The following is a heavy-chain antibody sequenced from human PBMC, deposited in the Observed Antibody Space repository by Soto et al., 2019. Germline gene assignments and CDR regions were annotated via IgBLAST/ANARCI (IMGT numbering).Heavy chain of an antibody. CDR1: GGSVSSGSYY. CDR2: TYYSGST. V-gene: IGHV4-61*01. D-gene: IGHD3-10*01. CDR3: ARDGRRGYDMDV. Sequence: PSETLSLTCTVSGGSVSSGSYYWSWIRQPPGKGLEWIGYTYYSGSTNYNPSLKSRVTISVDTSKNQFSLKLSSVTAADTAVYYCARDGRRGYDMDVWGQGTTVTVS. J-gene: IGHJ6*02.